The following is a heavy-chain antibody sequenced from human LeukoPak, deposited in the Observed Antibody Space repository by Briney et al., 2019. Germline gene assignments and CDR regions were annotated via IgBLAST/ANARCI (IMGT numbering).Heavy chain of an antibody. J-gene: IGHJ6*02. CDR2: ISGSGGST. CDR3: AKDSTYYYDSSGYWAVYYYYYYGMDV. V-gene: IGHV3-23*01. Sequence: PGGSLRLSCAASGFTFSSYAMSWVRQAPGKGLEWVSAISGSGGSTYYADSVKGRFTTSRDNSKNTLYLQMNSLRAEDTAVYYCAKDSTYYYDSSGYWAVYYYYYYGMDVWGQGTTVTVSS. D-gene: IGHD3-22*01. CDR1: GFTFSSYA.